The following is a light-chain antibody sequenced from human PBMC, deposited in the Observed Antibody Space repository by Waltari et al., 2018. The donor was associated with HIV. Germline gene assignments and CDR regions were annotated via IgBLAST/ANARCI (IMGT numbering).Light chain of an antibody. CDR1: SANIGKYV. V-gene: IGLV1-44*01. Sequence: QSALTQPPSTSGTPGQRVTISCSGSSANIGKYVVNWFQQVPGTAPKLLVSGRDQRPSGVPDRFSCSKSGTSGSLAISGLQSEDEGDYYCAVWDDSVNGYVFGTGTKVTVL. J-gene: IGLJ1*01. CDR3: AVWDDSVNGYV. CDR2: GRD.